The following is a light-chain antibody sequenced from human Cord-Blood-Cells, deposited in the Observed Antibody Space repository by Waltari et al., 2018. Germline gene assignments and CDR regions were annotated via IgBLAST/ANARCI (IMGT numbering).Light chain of an antibody. V-gene: IGKV1-39*01. CDR2: AAS. CDR3: QQSYSTPYT. J-gene: IGKJ2*01. CDR1: QSISRY. Sequence: IPMTQSPFSLSAYVGDSVTIPCRASQSISRYLNWYKQKTGKAPKLLIYAASSLQSGVPSRFSGSGSGTDFTLTISSLQPEDFATYYCQQSYSTPYTFGQGTKLEIK.